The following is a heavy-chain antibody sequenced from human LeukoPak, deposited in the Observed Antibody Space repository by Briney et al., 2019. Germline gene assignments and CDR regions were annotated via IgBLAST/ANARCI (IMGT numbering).Heavy chain of an antibody. V-gene: IGHV4-59*12. CDR2: IYYSGIT. D-gene: IGHD3-10*01. CDR3: ASPGSGRHAFDI. J-gene: IGHJ3*02. Sequence: PSETLSLTCTVSGASISSYYWSCIRQPPGKGLEWIGYIYYSGITNSNPSLKNRVTISVDTSKNQFSLKLSSVTAADTAVYYCASPGSGRHAFDIWGQGTMVTVSS. CDR1: GASISSYY.